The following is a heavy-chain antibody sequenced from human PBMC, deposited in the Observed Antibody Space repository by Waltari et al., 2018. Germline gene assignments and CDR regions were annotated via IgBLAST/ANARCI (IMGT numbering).Heavy chain of an antibody. J-gene: IGHJ4*02. CDR1: GFTFSSYA. V-gene: IGHV3-30-3*01. D-gene: IGHD4-17*01. CDR3: VRNGDYVGELVY. CDR2: ISYDGSNK. Sequence: QVQLVESGGGVVQPGRSLRLSCAASGFTFSSYAMHWVRQAPGKGLEWVAVISYDGSNKYYADSVKGRFTISRDNSKNTLYLQMNSLRSEDTAVYYCVRNGDYVGELVYWGQGTLVTVSS.